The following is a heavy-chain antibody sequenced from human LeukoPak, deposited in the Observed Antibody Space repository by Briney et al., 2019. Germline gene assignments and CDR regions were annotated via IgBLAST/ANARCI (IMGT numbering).Heavy chain of an antibody. D-gene: IGHD3-22*01. V-gene: IGHV3-23*01. CDR3: AKGEGMSPKYYYDSSGYYYYFDY. CDR1: GFTFSSYA. J-gene: IGHJ4*02. Sequence: GGSLRLSCAASGFTFSSYAMSWVRQAPGKGLGWVSAISGSGGSTYYADSVKGRFTISRDNSKNTLYLQMNSLRAEDTAVYYCAKGEGMSPKYYYDSSGYYYYFDYWGQGTLVTVSS. CDR2: ISGSGGST.